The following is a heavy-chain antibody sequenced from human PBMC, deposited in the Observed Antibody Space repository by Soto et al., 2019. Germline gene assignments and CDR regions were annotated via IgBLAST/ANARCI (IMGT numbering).Heavy chain of an antibody. V-gene: IGHV4-30-4*01. J-gene: IGHJ4*02. CDR3: ARNGALDY. CDR2: ILYSGTT. D-gene: IGHD2-8*01. Sequence: QVQLQESGPGLVKPSQTLSLTCTVSGGSISSGDYYWSWIRQPPGKGLEWIGYILYSGTTNYNPPLERRLTISVDTSKNQFSLKLTSVTAADTAVYYCARNGALDYWGRGTLVTVSS. CDR1: GGSISSGDYY.